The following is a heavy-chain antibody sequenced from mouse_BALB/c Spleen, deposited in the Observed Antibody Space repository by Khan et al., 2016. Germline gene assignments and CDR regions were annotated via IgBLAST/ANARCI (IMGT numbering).Heavy chain of an antibody. Sequence: EVELVESGAELVRPGALVKLTCKASGFNIKDYYMHWVKQRPEQGLEWIGWIDPENGNSIYDPKFQGKASITADTSSNTTYLQVHSLTSEVTAVYYCARSPYCFDYWGQGTTLTVSS. J-gene: IGHJ2*01. CDR2: IDPENGNS. CDR3: ARSPYCFDY. CDR1: GFNIKDYY. V-gene: IGHV14-1*02.